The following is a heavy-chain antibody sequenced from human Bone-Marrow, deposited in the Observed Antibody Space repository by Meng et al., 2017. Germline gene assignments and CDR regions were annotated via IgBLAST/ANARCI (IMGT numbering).Heavy chain of an antibody. J-gene: IGHJ4*02. CDR2: INPKSGDT. D-gene: IGHD6-25*01. Sequence: LVQSLPGVNKLGASMKVSCKPSHHNFPDDNIHWLRRAPGQGLEWMGRINPKSGDTHYAQKFQARVTMTGDTSISTAYMELSGLRSDDTAMYYCARDEDISAAGKLFGDYWGQGTLVTVSS. V-gene: IGHV1-2*06. CDR3: ARDEDISAAGKLFGDY. CDR1: HHNFPDDN.